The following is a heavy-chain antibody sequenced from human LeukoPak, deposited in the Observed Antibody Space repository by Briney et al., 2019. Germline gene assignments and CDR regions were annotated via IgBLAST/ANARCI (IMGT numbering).Heavy chain of an antibody. CDR1: GFTFSSYA. J-gene: IGHJ4*02. CDR3: ARGDRDRIIAPGY. D-gene: IGHD3-10*01. V-gene: IGHV3-30*04. Sequence: GGSLRLSCAASGFTFSSYAMHWVRQAPGKGLEWVAVISYDGSNKYYADSVKGRFTISRDNAKNSLYLQMNSLRAEDTAVYYCARGDRDRIIAPGYWGQGTLVTVSS. CDR2: ISYDGSNK.